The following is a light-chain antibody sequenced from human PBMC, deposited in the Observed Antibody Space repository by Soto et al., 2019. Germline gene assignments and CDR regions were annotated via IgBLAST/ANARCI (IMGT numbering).Light chain of an antibody. CDR2: GAS. Sequence: EIVLTQSPGTLSLSPGERATLSCRASQSVSRNYLAWYQQKPGQAPRLLIYGASSRATGIPDRFSGSESGADFTLTISRLEPEDFAVYYCQQYADGGSPWTFGQGTKVEIK. CDR1: QSVSRNY. J-gene: IGKJ1*01. V-gene: IGKV3-20*01. CDR3: QQYADGGSPWT.